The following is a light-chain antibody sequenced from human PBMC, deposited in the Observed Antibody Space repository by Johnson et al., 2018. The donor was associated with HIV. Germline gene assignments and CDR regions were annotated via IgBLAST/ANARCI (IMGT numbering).Light chain of an antibody. CDR1: TPNIENSY. V-gene: IGLV1-51*02. CDR2: ENN. J-gene: IGLJ1*01. Sequence: QSVLTQPPSLSAAPGQKVTISCSGGTPNIENSYVSWYQQLPGTAPKLLIYENNKRPSGIPDRFSGSKSGTSATLGITGLQTGDEADYYCGTWDGGLSAYVFGTGTKVTVL. CDR3: GTWDGGLSAYV.